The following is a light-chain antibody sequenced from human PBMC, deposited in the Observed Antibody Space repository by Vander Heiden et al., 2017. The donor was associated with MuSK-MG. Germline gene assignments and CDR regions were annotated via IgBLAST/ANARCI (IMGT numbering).Light chain of an antibody. V-gene: IGKV1-5*03. J-gene: IGKJ1*01. CDR2: KAS. Sequence: DIQMTQSPSIVSASVGDRVTITCRASQTIMTWLAWYQQKPGNAPKVLIYKASILESGVPSRFSGSGSGTEFNLTITNLQPDEFASYFCHHDNSSQWTFGQGTKVEVK. CDR1: QTIMTW. CDR3: HHDNSSQWT.